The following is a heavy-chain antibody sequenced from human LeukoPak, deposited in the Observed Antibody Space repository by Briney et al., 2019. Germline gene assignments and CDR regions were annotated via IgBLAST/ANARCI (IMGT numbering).Heavy chain of an antibody. D-gene: IGHD3-10*01. J-gene: IGHJ6*03. V-gene: IGHV4-34*01. Sequence: KPSETLSLTCAVYGGSFSGYYWSWIRQPPGKGLEWIGESNHSGSTNYNPSLKSRVTISVDTSKNQFSLKLSSVTAADTAVYYCASVRRGFGESSKYYAYYYMGVWGKGTTVTISS. CDR2: SNHSGST. CDR3: ASVRRGFGESSKYYAYYYMGV. CDR1: GGSFSGYY.